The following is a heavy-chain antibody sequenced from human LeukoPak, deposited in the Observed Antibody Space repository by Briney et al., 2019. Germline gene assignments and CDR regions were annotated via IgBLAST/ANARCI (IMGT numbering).Heavy chain of an antibody. J-gene: IGHJ4*02. CDR1: GGSISSSGYY. CDR2: IYYTGST. CDR3: ARRSYYYGSGSYPDSYFDY. D-gene: IGHD3-10*01. Sequence: SETLSLTCIVSGGSISSSGYYWGWIRQPPEKGLEWIGSIYYTGSTYYNPSLKSRVTISVDTSKKQFSLKLGSVTAADTAVYYCARRSYYYGSGSYPDSYFDYWGQGTLVTVSS. V-gene: IGHV4-39*01.